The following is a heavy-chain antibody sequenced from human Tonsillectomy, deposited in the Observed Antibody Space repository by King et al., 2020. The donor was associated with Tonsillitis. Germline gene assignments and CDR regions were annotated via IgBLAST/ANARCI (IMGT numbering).Heavy chain of an antibody. J-gene: IGHJ5*02. CDR1: GGSIISYY. V-gene: IGHV4-4*07. CDR2: IYSSGTT. Sequence: QLPESGPGLVKPSETLSLTCTASGGSIISYYWRWIRQPAGKGLEWIGRIYSSGTTDYNPSLKSRVTMSVDTSKNQFSLRLNSVTAADTAVYYCARDIPAGGTKFDPWGQGTLVTVSS. CDR3: ARDIPAGGTKFDP. D-gene: IGHD6-13*01.